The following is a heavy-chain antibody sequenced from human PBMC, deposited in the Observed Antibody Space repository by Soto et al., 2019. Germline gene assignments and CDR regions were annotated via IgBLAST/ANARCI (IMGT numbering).Heavy chain of an antibody. D-gene: IGHD6-19*01. CDR1: GFTFSSYA. Sequence: EVQLLESGGGLVQPGGSLRLSCAASGFTFSSYAMSWVRQAPGKGLEWVSAISGSGGSTYYADSVKGRFTISRDNSKNTLYLQMNSLRAEDTAVYYCAKLSSGRWPHYYYGMDVWGQGTLVTVSS. V-gene: IGHV3-23*01. CDR3: AKLSSGRWPHYYYGMDV. J-gene: IGHJ6*02. CDR2: ISGSGGST.